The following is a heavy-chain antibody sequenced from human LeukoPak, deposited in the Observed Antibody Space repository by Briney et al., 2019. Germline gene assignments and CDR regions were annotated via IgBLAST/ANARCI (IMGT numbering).Heavy chain of an antibody. V-gene: IGHV4-59*12. CDR2: IYYSGST. CDR3: ATSGGTLGPTNYFAY. CDR1: GGSISSYY. J-gene: IGHJ4*02. D-gene: IGHD3-16*01. Sequence: PSETLSLTCTVSGGSISSYYWSWIRQPPGKGLEWIGYIYYSGSTNYNPSLKSRVTISVDTSKNQFPLKLSSVTAADTAVYYCATSGGTLGPTNYFAYWGQGTLVTVSS.